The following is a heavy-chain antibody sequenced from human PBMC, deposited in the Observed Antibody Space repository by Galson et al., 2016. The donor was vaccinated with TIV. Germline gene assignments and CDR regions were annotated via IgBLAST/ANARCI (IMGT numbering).Heavy chain of an antibody. CDR3: ARGCGSYSCYLDV. V-gene: IGHV1-69*05. CDR2: IIRIFGTV. Sequence: SVKVSCKASGDTLTSYAVSWVRQAPGQGLEWMGEIIRIFGTVNYAQKFQGRVTITTDESTNAVYMELSSLRSEDTAVYYCARGCGSYSCYLDVWGKGTTVTVSS. D-gene: IGHD1-26*01. J-gene: IGHJ6*03. CDR1: GDTLTSYA.